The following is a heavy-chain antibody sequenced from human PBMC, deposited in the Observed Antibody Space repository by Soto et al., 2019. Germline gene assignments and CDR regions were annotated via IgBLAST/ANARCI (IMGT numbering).Heavy chain of an antibody. D-gene: IGHD2-21*01. CDR3: ARFSIMYYFDY. Sequence: VGSLRLSCAASGFTFSSYGMHWVRQAPGKGLEWVAVIWYDGSNKYYADSVKGRFTISRDNSKNTLYLQMNSLRAEDTAVYYCARFSIMYYFDYWGQGTLVTVSS. CDR1: GFTFSSYG. V-gene: IGHV3-33*01. CDR2: IWYDGSNK. J-gene: IGHJ4*02.